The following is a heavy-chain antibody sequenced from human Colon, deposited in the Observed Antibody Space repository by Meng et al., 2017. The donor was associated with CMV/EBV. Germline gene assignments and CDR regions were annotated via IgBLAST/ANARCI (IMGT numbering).Heavy chain of an antibody. V-gene: IGHV4-34*01. CDR2: SYYTGST. J-gene: IGHJ4*01. Sequence: QFPQWGAGPFKPSETLSLPFAVYGESVSGYYWTWIRQPPGRGLEWIGESYYTGSTNYSPSLKSRVTISLDTSKNQFSLKLNSVTAADTAVYYCARATKSSCWEVLDYWGHGTLVTVSS. D-gene: IGHD2-2*01. CDR1: GESVSGYY. CDR3: ARATKSSCWEVLDY.